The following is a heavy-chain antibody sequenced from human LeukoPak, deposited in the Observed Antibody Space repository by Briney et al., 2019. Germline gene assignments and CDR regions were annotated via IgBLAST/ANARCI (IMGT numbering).Heavy chain of an antibody. Sequence: GGSLRLSCAASGFTFSSYAMSWVRQAPGKGLEWVSAISGGGGSTYYADSVKGRFTISRDNSKNTLYLQMNSLRAEDTAVYYCAKDSYYDFWSGYSQSDYWGQGTLVTVSS. V-gene: IGHV3-23*01. J-gene: IGHJ4*02. D-gene: IGHD3-3*01. CDR1: GFTFSSYA. CDR2: ISGGGGST. CDR3: AKDSYYDFWSGYSQSDY.